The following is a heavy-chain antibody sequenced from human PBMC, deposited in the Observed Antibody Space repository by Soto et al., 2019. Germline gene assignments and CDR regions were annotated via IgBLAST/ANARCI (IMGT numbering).Heavy chain of an antibody. D-gene: IGHD5-18*01. J-gene: IGHJ6*02. Sequence: GGSLRLSCAASGFTFSSYAMSWVRQAPGKGLEWVSAISGSGGSTYYADSVKGRFTISRDNSKNTLYLQMNSLRAEDTAVYYCARDSGIQLYYYGMDVWGQGTTVTVSS. CDR1: GFTFSSYA. CDR2: ISGSGGST. V-gene: IGHV3-23*01. CDR3: ARDSGIQLYYYGMDV.